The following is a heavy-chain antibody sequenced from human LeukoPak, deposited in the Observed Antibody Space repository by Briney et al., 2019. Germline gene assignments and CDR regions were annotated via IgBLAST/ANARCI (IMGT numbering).Heavy chain of an antibody. D-gene: IGHD5-18*01. Sequence: GGSLRLSCAASGFTFSSYAMSWVRQAPGKGLEWVSAISGSGGSTYYADSVKGRFTISRDNSKKPMYLQMNSLRAEDTAGYYCAVRGYSYGGYYYYYMDVWGKGTTVTVSS. V-gene: IGHV3-23*01. CDR1: GFTFSSYA. CDR3: AVRGYSYGGYYYYYMDV. J-gene: IGHJ6*03. CDR2: ISGSGGST.